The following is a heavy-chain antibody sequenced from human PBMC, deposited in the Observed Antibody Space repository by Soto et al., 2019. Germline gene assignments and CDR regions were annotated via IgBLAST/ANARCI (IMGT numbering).Heavy chain of an antibody. V-gene: IGHV4-59*08. CDR3: ARHLSPPFTHRTSHYCSGGSCQENWFDP. CDR1: GGSISSYY. CDR2: IYNSGST. D-gene: IGHD2-15*01. J-gene: IGHJ5*02. Sequence: SSETLSLTCTVSGGSISSYYWSWIRQPPGKGLEWIGYIYNSGSTNYNPSLKSRVTISLDTPKNQFSLKLSSVTAADTAVYYCARHLSPPFTHRTSHYCSGGSCQENWFDPWGQGTLVTVSS.